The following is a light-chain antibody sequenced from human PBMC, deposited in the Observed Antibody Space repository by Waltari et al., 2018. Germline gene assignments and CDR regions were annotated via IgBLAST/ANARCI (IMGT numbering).Light chain of an antibody. J-gene: IGLJ2*01. Sequence: SYELTQPPSVSVSPGQTAKIPCSGDALPKQYTYWYQQKPGQAPLLVIYKDTERPSAIPERFSGSSSGTTVTLTISGVQAEDEADYYCLSAYSGGSQGVFGGGTKLTVL. CDR3: LSAYSGGSQGV. CDR1: ALPKQY. V-gene: IGLV3-25*03. CDR2: KDT.